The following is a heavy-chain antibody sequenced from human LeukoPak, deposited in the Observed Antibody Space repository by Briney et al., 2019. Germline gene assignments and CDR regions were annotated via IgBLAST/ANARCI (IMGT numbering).Heavy chain of an antibody. Sequence: SETLSLTCTVSGGSISSSSYYWGWIRQPPGKGLEWIGSIYYSGSTYYNPSLKSRVTISVDTSKNQFFLKLSSVAAADTAVYYCARLAARPDGYWGQGTLVTVSS. CDR2: IYYSGST. J-gene: IGHJ4*02. V-gene: IGHV4-39*07. CDR3: ARLAARPDGY. CDR1: GGSISSSSYY. D-gene: IGHD6-6*01.